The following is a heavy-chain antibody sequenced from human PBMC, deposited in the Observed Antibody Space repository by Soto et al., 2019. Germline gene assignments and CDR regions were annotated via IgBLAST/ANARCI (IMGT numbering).Heavy chain of an antibody. CDR2: ISAYNGNT. D-gene: IGHD3-10*01. Sequence: ASVKVSCKVSGYTLTELSMHWVRQAPGQGLEWMGWISAYNGNTNYAQKLQGRVTMTTDTSTSTAYMELRSLRSDDTAVYYCARDGEWFGESFDYWGQGTLVTSPQ. CDR1: GYTLTELS. CDR3: ARDGEWFGESFDY. J-gene: IGHJ4*02. V-gene: IGHV1-18*01.